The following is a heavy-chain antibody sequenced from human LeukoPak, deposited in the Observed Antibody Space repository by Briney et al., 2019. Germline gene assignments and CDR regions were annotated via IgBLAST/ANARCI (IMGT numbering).Heavy chain of an antibody. Sequence: PGGSLRLSCAASGFTFSSYSMTWVRQAPGKGLEWLSYISGSSSTIYYADSVKGRFTISRDNAKNSLYLQMNSLRAEDTAVYYCARATRPDAPYEAPSFDYWGQGTLVTVSS. D-gene: IGHD3-3*01. CDR2: ISGSSSTI. CDR1: GFTFSSYS. V-gene: IGHV3-48*04. CDR3: ARATRPDAPYEAPSFDY. J-gene: IGHJ4*02.